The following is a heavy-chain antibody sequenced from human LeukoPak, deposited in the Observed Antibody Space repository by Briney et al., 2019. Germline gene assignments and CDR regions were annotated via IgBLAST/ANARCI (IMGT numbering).Heavy chain of an antibody. CDR1: GFTFSHYS. V-gene: IGHV3-21*01. D-gene: IGHD4-11*01. Sequence: GSLRLSCAACGFTFSHYSIDWVRQAPGKGLERVASITSSSSHIYYADSVKGRITISRDNAKNEVYLQMNSLRGEDAAIYYCARVMMGATVTTFHYYCMDVWGVGTAVTVSS. CDR3: ARVMMGATVTTFHYYCMDV. CDR2: ITSSSSHI. J-gene: IGHJ6*03.